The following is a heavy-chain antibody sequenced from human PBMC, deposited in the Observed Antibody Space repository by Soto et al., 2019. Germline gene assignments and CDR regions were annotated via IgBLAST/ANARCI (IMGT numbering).Heavy chain of an antibody. J-gene: IGHJ5*02. V-gene: IGHV4-59*08. CDR2: IYYSGST. CDR1: GGSISSYY. Sequence: PSETLSLTCTVSGGSISSYYWSWIRQPPGKGLEWIGYIYYSGSTDYNPSLKSRVTISVDTSKNQFSLKLSSVTAADTAVYYCARHVGVFTDNSSDPWGQGPLVTVSS. D-gene: IGHD2-15*01. CDR3: ARHVGVFTDNSSDP.